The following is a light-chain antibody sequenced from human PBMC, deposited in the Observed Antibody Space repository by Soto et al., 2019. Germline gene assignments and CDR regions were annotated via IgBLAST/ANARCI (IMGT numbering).Light chain of an antibody. CDR3: CSYAGSYTLI. Sequence: QSALTQPASVSGSPGQSITISCTGTSSDVGAYNYVSWYQQHPGKAPKLMIYEVSNRPSGVSDRFSGSRSGNTASLTISGLQAEDESDYYCCSYAGSYTLIFGGGTQLTVL. J-gene: IGLJ7*01. CDR1: SSDVGAYNY. V-gene: IGLV2-14*01. CDR2: EVS.